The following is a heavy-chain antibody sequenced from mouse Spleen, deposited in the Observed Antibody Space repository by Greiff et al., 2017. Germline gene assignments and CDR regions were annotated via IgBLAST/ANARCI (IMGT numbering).Heavy chain of an antibody. Sequence: VKLMESGPELVKPGASVKISCKASGYAFSSSWMNWVKQRPGKGLEWIGRIYPGDGDTNYNGKFKGKATLTADKSSNTAYMQLSSLTSEDSAVYFCARPIYYGNYWYFDVWGTGTTVTVSS. J-gene: IGHJ1*03. CDR3: ARPIYYGNYWYFDV. V-gene: IGHV1-82*01. CDR1: GYAFSSSW. D-gene: IGHD2-1*01. CDR2: IYPGDGDT.